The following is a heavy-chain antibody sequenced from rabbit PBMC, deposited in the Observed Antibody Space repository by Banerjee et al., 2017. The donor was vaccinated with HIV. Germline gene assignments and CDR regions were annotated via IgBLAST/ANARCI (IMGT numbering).Heavy chain of an antibody. CDR1: GFSFSGSYY. J-gene: IGHJ4*01. Sequence: QEQLEESGGDLVKPEGSLTLTCTASGFSFSGSYYMCWVRQAPGKGLEWIACINTSSGNTVYASWAKGRFTISRTSSTTVSLQMTSLTAADTATYFCARESSGPIYGDGGFDLWGQGTLVTVS. D-gene: IGHD2-1*01. V-gene: IGHV1S45*01. CDR2: INTSSGNT. CDR3: ARESSGPIYGDGGFDL.